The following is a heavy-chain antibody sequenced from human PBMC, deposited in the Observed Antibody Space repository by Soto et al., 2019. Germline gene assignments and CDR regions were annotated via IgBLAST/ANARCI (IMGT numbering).Heavy chain of an antibody. CDR1: GFTFSSYW. CDR3: ARASWGPNPGFFDY. CDR2: IKQDGSEK. J-gene: IGHJ4*02. Sequence: EVQLVESGGGLVQPGGSLRLSCAVSGFTFSSYWMSWVRQAPGKGLEWVANIKQDGSEKDYADSVKGRFTISRDNGKISLYLQMNSLRAEDTAVYYCARASWGPNPGFFDYWGQGTLVTVSS. D-gene: IGHD3-16*01. V-gene: IGHV3-7*01.